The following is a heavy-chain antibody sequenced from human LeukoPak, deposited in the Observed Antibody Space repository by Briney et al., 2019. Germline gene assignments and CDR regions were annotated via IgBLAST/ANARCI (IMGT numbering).Heavy chain of an antibody. J-gene: IGHJ6*02. CDR2: IHYSGGIT. CDR3: ARITSVVEGYGMDV. D-gene: IGHD2-21*01. CDR1: GGSISSYY. Sequence: NPSETLSLTCTVSGGSISSYYWSWIRQPPGKGLEWIGYIHYSGGITYYNPSLKSRVTISVDTSKNQFSLSLSSVTAADTAVYYCARITSVVEGYGMDVWGQGTTVTVSS. V-gene: IGHV4-59*08.